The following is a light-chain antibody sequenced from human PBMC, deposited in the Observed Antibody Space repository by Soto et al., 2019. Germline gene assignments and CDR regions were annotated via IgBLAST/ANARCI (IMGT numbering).Light chain of an antibody. CDR2: DVS. CDR1: SSDVGGYYS. J-gene: IGLJ2*01. Sequence: QSALTQPASVSGSPGQSIAISCTGTSSDVGGYYSVSWYQQHPGKAPKLVIYDVSNRPSGVSNRFSGSKSGNTASLTIYGLQAEDEADYYCSSYTSSSTRVFGGGTKLTVL. CDR3: SSYTSSSTRV. V-gene: IGLV2-14*01.